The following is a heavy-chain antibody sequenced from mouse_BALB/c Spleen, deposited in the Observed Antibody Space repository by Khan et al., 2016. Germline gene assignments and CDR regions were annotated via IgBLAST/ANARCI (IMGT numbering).Heavy chain of an antibody. CDR1: GVNIKDTY. V-gene: IGHV14-3*02. CDR3: ARITSDGDGGVGY. J-gene: IGHJ3*01. Sequence: VQLQQSGAELVKPGASVKLSCTASGVNIKDTYMHWVKQRPEQGLEWIGRIDPANGSTEYDQKFQGMATLTADTSSNTAYLQLSSLTSEETAAYYCARITSDGDGGVGYWSRGSLVTVSA. D-gene: IGHD2-3*01. CDR2: IDPANGST.